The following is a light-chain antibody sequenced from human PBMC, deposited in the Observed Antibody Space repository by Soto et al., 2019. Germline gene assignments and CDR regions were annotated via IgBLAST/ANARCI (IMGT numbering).Light chain of an antibody. J-gene: IGKJ1*01. CDR1: QSVSNN. Sequence: EIVITQSPPTLSLCPLERASLSCRASQSVSNNVAWFQQKPGQAPRLLIYGASTRATGIPLTFSGSGSGTEFTLTISSLQSEDFAVYYCQQYNNWPETFGQGTKVDIK. CDR3: QQYNNWPET. CDR2: GAS. V-gene: IGKV3-15*01.